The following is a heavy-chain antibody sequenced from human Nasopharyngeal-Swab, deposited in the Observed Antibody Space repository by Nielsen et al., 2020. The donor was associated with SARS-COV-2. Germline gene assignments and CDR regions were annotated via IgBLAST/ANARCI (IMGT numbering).Heavy chain of an antibody. Sequence: SETLSLTCSVSGGSIRSYYWSWIRQSPGKGLEWIGYAHHNGYTNYNPSLKSRVTISLDTSKNQFSLNLTSVTAADTAIYFCARGGGAFRLGFDSWGQGTLVTVSS. J-gene: IGHJ4*02. CDR3: ARGGGAFRLGFDS. CDR2: AHHNGYT. V-gene: IGHV4-59*01. D-gene: IGHD7-27*01. CDR1: GGSIRSYY.